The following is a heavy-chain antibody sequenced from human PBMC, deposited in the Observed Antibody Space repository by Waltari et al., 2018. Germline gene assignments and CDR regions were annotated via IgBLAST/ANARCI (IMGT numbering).Heavy chain of an antibody. CDR1: GGTFSSYD. CDR2: IIPIFGTA. J-gene: IGHJ4*02. V-gene: IGHV1-69*13. D-gene: IGHD6-19*01. CDR3: ARVGHSSGWPDY. Sequence: QVQLVQSGAEVKKPGSSVKVSCKASGGTFSSYDISWVRQAPGQGIEWMGGIIPIFGTANYAQKFQGRVTITADESTSTAYMELSSLRSEDTAVYYCARVGHSSGWPDYWGQGTLVTVSS.